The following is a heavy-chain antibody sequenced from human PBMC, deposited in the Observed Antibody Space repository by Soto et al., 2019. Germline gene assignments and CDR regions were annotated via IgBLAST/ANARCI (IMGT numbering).Heavy chain of an antibody. D-gene: IGHD6-13*01. CDR2: VYNSGST. V-gene: IGHV4-59*01. J-gene: IGHJ4*02. Sequence: PSETLSLTCTVSGGSISSNYWTWIRQPPGKGLEWIGYVYNSGSTNYNPSLKSRVTISEDTSKSQFTLKVNSMTAADTAVYYCARYRREAVAGYTLDNWGQGILVTVSS. CDR3: ARYRREAVAGYTLDN. CDR1: GGSISSNY.